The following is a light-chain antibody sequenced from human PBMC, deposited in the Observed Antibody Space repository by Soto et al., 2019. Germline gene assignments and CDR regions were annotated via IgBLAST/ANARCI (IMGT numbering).Light chain of an antibody. Sequence: AIQVTQSPSSLSASVGDRVAITCRASQDIRGALAWYQQRPGKAPKLLIYDVSTLENGVPSRFSGSGSGTQFTLTISSLQPEDFGTYYCQQVNSYPITFGPGTRLEIK. CDR3: QQVNSYPIT. CDR2: DVS. V-gene: IGKV1-13*02. CDR1: QDIRGA. J-gene: IGKJ5*01.